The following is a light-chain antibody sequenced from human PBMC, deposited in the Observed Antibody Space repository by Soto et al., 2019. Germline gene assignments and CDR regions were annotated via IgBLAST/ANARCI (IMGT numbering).Light chain of an antibody. J-gene: IGKJ5*01. CDR3: QQLNTFPVT. CDR1: QGISSY. CDR2: ASS. V-gene: IGKV1-9*01. Sequence: DIQLTQSPSFLSASVGDRVPISCRASQGISSYLAWYQQRPGKAPKLLIYASSTLQSGVPSRFSGSGSGTEFTLTIGSLQPEDFATYYCQQLNTFPVTFGQGTRL.